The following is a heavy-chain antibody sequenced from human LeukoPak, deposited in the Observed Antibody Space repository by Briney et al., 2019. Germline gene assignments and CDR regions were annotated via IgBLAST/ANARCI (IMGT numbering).Heavy chain of an antibody. D-gene: IGHD3-22*01. Sequence: PSETLSLTXTVSGGSISSYYWSWIRQSPGKELEWLGYIYYSGSTNYNPSLKSRVTISVDTSKNQFSLKLSSVTAADTAVYYCARLEAYYYDSSGYSLGWFDPWGQGTLVTVSS. CDR3: ARLEAYYYDSSGYSLGWFDP. CDR1: GGSISSYY. V-gene: IGHV4-59*12. J-gene: IGHJ5*02. CDR2: IYYSGST.